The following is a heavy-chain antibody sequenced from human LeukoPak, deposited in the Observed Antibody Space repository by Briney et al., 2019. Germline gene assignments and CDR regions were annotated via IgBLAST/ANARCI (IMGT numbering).Heavy chain of an antibody. J-gene: IGHJ4*02. D-gene: IGHD5-18*01. CDR3: ARDQIDTKGYSYGYYFDY. V-gene: IGHV1-2*02. CDR1: GYTFTGYY. CDR2: INPNSGGT. Sequence: ASVKVSCKASGYTFTGYYMHWVRQAPGQGLEWMGWINPNSGGTNYAQKFQGGVTMTRDTSIGTAYMELSRLRSDDTAVYYCARDQIDTKGYSYGYYFDYWGQGTLVTVSS.